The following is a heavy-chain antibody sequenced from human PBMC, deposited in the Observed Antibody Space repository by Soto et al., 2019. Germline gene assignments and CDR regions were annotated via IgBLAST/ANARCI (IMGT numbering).Heavy chain of an antibody. J-gene: IGHJ4*02. CDR3: ARAYGSGSYYAY. CDR2: INPNSGGT. Sequence: ASVKVSCKASGYTFTGYYMHWVRQAPGQGLEWMGWINPNSGGTNYAQKFQGGVTMTRDTSISTAYMELSRLRSDDTAVYYCARAYGSGSYYAYWGQGTLVTVSS. CDR1: GYTFTGYY. D-gene: IGHD3-10*01. V-gene: IGHV1-2*02.